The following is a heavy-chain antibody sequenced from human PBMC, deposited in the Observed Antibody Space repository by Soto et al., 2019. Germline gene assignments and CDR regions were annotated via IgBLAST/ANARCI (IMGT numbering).Heavy chain of an antibody. Sequence: GGALRLSCAASGFTVSSSWMSWVRQAPGKGLEWVANIKQDGSEKYYVDSVKGRFTISRDNAKNSLYLQMNSLRAEDTAVYYCARDGIKSTVAGDFDYWGQGTLVTVSS. CDR3: ARDGIKSTVAGDFDY. V-gene: IGHV3-7*03. J-gene: IGHJ4*02. CDR2: IKQDGSEK. CDR1: GFTVSSSW. D-gene: IGHD6-19*01.